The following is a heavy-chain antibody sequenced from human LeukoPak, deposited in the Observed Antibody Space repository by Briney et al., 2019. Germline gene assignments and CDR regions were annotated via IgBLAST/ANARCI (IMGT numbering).Heavy chain of an antibody. CDR2: IWYDGSNK. Sequence: GGSLRLFCAASGFTFRSYGMHWVRQAPGKGLEWVAGIWYDGSNKYYADSVKGRFTISRENSKNTLYLQMNSLSAEDTAGDYCARHYGDFFDYWGQATLVTGSS. V-gene: IGHV3-33*01. CDR1: GFTFRSYG. J-gene: IGHJ4*02. CDR3: ARHYGDFFDY. D-gene: IGHD4-17*01.